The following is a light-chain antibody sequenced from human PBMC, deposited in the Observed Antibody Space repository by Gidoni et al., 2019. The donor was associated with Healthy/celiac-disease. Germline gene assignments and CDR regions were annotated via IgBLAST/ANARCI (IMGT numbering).Light chain of an antibody. Sequence: DIQMTQSPSSLSASLGDIVTITCRASQSISSYLNWYQQKPGKAPKLLIYASSSLQSGVPSRFSGSGSGTDFTLTISSLQPEDFATYYCQQSYSTPQTFGQGTKVEIK. V-gene: IGKV1-39*01. CDR2: ASS. J-gene: IGKJ1*01. CDR1: QSISSY. CDR3: QQSYSTPQT.